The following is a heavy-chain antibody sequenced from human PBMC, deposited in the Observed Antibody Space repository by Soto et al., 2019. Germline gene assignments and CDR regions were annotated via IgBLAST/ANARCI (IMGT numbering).Heavy chain of an antibody. CDR1: GFIFSNYV. CDR3: AREVLWSRYFDY. CDR2: MSYDGTTK. J-gene: IGHJ4*01. D-gene: IGHD3-10*01. Sequence: QVQLMESGGGVVQPGRSLRLSCAASGFIFSNYVMYWVRQAPGKGLEWVAFMSYDGTTKSYADSVKGRFTISRDNSQNTLYLLMNSLRPEDTGAYYCAREVLWSRYFDYWGHGTLVTVSS. V-gene: IGHV3-30-3*01.